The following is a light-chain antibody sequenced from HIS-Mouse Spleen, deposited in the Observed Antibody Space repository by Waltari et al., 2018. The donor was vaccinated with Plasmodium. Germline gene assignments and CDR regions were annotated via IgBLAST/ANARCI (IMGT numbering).Light chain of an antibody. CDR3: QQYGSSPRT. CDR2: GAS. Sequence: PGERATLSCRASQSVSSSYLAWYQQKPGQAPRLLIYGASSRATGIPDRFSGSGSGTDFTLTISRLEPEDFAVYYCQQYGSSPRTFGQGTKVEIK. V-gene: IGKV3-20*01. J-gene: IGKJ1*01. CDR1: QSVSSSY.